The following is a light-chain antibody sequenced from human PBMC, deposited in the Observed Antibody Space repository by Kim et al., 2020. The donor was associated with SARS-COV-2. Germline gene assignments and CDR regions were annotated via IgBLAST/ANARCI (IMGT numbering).Light chain of an antibody. CDR3: KQYETYWT. J-gene: IGKJ1*01. Sequence: DIQMTQSPSTLSAFVGDRVTITCRASQSVDSWLAWYQQKPGKAPQLLIYQASKLASGVPSGFGGSGSGTDFTLTISNLQPDDSAIYYCKQYETYWTFGPGTKVDIK. V-gene: IGKV1-5*03. CDR2: QAS. CDR1: QSVDSW.